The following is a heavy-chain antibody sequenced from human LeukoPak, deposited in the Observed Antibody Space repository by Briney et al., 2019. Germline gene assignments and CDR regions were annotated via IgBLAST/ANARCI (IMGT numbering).Heavy chain of an antibody. D-gene: IGHD6-13*01. CDR1: GGSISSYY. Sequence: SETLSLTCTVSGGSISSYYWSWIRQPPGKGLEWIGYIYYSGSTNYNPSLKSRVTISVDTSKNQFSLKLSSVTAADTAVYYCVREKWQQQELKGPLNAFDIWGQGTMVTVSS. J-gene: IGHJ3*02. CDR3: VREKWQQQELKGPLNAFDI. V-gene: IGHV4-59*01. CDR2: IYYSGST.